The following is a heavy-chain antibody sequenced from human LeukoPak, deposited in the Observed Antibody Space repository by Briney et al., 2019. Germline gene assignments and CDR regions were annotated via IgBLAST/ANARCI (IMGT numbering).Heavy chain of an antibody. D-gene: IGHD3-10*01. J-gene: IGHJ5*02. Sequence: SETLSLTCTVSGGSISSYCWSWIRQPAGKGLEWIGRIYTSGSTNYNPSLKSRVTMSVDTSKNQFSLKLSSVTAADTAVYYCARVLWFGESRFDPWGQGTLVTVSS. V-gene: IGHV4-4*07. CDR1: GGSISSYC. CDR3: ARVLWFGESRFDP. CDR2: IYTSGST.